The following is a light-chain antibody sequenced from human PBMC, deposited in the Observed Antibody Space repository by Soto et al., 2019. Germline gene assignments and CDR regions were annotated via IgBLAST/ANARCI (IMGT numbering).Light chain of an antibody. CDR2: SNN. V-gene: IGLV1-44*01. CDR3: AAWDDRLNGPV. J-gene: IGLJ2*01. CDR1: SSNIGINT. Sequence: QAVVTQPPSASGTPGQRVTISCSGSSSNIGINTVNWYQQLPGTAPKLLIYSNNQRPSGVPDRFSGSKSGTSASLAISGLQSEDEADYYCAAWDDRLNGPVFGGGTKLTVL.